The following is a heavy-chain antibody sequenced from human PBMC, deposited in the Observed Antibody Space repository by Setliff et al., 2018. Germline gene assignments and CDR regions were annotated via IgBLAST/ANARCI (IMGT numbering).Heavy chain of an antibody. D-gene: IGHD4-17*01. J-gene: IGHJ4*02. CDR2: IYPGDSHT. CDR3: ARLGPTVTSWEDY. Sequence: PGESLKISCKGSGYSFSNFWIGWVRQMPGKGLEWVGIIYPGDSHTRYSPSFQGQVTMSADKSINTAYLQWSNLKASDTAMYYCARLGPTVTSWEDYWGQGTLVTVSS. CDR1: GYSFSNFW. V-gene: IGHV5-51*01.